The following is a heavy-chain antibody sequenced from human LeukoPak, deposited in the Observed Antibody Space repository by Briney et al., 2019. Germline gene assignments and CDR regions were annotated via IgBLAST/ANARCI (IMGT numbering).Heavy chain of an antibody. CDR1: GYTFTGYY. CDR2: INPNSGGA. V-gene: IGHV1-2*02. D-gene: IGHD4-23*01. Sequence: ASVKVSCKASGYTFTGYYMHWVRQAPGQGLEWMGWINPNSGGANYAQKFQGRVTMTRDTSISTAYMELSRLRSDDTAVYYCARVTYGGNFGTDYWGQGTLVTVSS. CDR3: ARVTYGGNFGTDY. J-gene: IGHJ4*02.